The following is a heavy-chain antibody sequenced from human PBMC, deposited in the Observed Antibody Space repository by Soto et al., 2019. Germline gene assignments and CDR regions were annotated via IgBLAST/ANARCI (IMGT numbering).Heavy chain of an antibody. CDR3: ARGLLRYFDWFRGAFDI. Sequence: SETLSLTCAVSGGSISSGGYSWSWIRQPPGKGLEWIGYIYHSGSTNYNPSLKSRVTISVDTSKNQFSLKLSSVTAADTAVYYCARGLLRYFDWFRGAFDIWGQGTMVTVSS. D-gene: IGHD3-9*01. CDR1: GGSISSGGYS. CDR2: IYHSGST. J-gene: IGHJ3*02. V-gene: IGHV4-30-2*01.